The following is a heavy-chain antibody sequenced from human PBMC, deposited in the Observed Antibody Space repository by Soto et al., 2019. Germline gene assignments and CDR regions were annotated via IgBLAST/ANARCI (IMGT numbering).Heavy chain of an antibody. CDR3: ARIYDSSGYVDY. V-gene: IGHV4-30-4*01. D-gene: IGHD3-22*01. CDR1: GGSISSGHYY. CDR2: IYFRGST. J-gene: IGHJ4*03. Sequence: SETLSLTCTVSGGSISSGHYYWSWIRQPPGKGLEWIGNIYFRGSTYYSPSLKGRGTISVDTSKNQFSLKLSSVTAADTAVYYCARIYDSSGYVDYWGQGTTVTVSS.